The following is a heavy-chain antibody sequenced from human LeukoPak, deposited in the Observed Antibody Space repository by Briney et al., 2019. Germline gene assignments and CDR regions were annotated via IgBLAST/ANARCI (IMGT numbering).Heavy chain of an antibody. Sequence: PGGSLRLSCSASGFTFSSFPLSWVRQAPGKGLEWVSGIIGNGGSAYYADSVKGRFTISRDNAKNSLYLQMNSLRAEDTAVYYCASLDRDTAMVYWGQGTLVTVSS. D-gene: IGHD5-18*01. CDR3: ASLDRDTAMVY. CDR2: IIGNGGSA. J-gene: IGHJ4*02. CDR1: GFTFSSFP. V-gene: IGHV3-23*01.